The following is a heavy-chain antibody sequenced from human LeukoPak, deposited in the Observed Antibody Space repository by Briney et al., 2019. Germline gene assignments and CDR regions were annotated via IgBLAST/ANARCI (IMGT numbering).Heavy chain of an antibody. J-gene: IGHJ4*02. CDR2: IEQDGTEK. CDR1: GFTFSSYW. CDR3: ARDVRPDY. Sequence: GGSLRLSCAASGFTFSSYWMSWVRQAPGEGLEWVANIEQDGTEKYYMDSVKGRFSISRDNAKNSLYLQMNALRAEDTAVYYCARDVRPDYWGQGNLVTVST. D-gene: IGHD6-6*01. V-gene: IGHV3-7*04.